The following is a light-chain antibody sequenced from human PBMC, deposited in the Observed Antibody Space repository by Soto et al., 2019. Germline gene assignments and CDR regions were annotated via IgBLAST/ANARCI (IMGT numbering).Light chain of an antibody. J-gene: IGKJ1*01. V-gene: IGKV1-39*01. CDR3: QQSYIEPWGT. CDR2: AAS. CDR1: QNINNY. Sequence: DIQMTQSPSSLSASVGDRVTITCRSSQNINNYLNWYQQRPGKAPRLLMYAASTLQSGVPSRFSGSGSGTDFTPAISSLQPEDFATYYCQQSYIEPWGTCGQGTKVDIK.